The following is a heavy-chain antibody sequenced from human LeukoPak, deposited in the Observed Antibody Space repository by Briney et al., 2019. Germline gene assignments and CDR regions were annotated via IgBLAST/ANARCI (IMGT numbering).Heavy chain of an antibody. CDR2: IRSKVNSYAT. V-gene: IGHV3-73*01. J-gene: IGHJ4*02. Sequence: GGTLRLSCAASGFTFSGSAMHWVRQASGKGLEWVGRIRSKVNSYATAYAASVKGRCTIYRDDSKNTAYLKMNSLKTEDTAVYYCTRPQPDYYDSSGYYPLGYWGQGTLVTVSS. CDR3: TRPQPDYYDSSGYYPLGY. D-gene: IGHD3-22*01. CDR1: GFTFSGSA.